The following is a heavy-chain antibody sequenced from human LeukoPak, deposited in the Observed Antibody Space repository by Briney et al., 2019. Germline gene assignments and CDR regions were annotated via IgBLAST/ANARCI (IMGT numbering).Heavy chain of an antibody. CDR2: INPNSGGT. Sequence: ASVKVSCKASGYTFTGYYMHWVRQAPGQGLGWMGWINPNSGGTNYAQKFQGRVTMTRDTSISTAYMELSRLRSDDTAVYYCARSVGIVVVVAATRRWFDPWGQGTLVTVSS. CDR1: GYTFTGYY. CDR3: ARSVGIVVVVAATRRWFDP. D-gene: IGHD2-15*01. V-gene: IGHV1-2*02. J-gene: IGHJ5*02.